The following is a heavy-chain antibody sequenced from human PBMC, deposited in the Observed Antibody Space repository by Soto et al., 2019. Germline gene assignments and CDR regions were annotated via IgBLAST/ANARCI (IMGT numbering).Heavy chain of an antibody. CDR2: INAGYGNT. D-gene: IGHD3-16*02. CDR3: ARDIGPRAFDI. V-gene: IGHV1-3*01. Sequence: QVQLVQAGAEVKKPGASVKVSCKASGYTFSSYAMHWVRQAPGQRLEWMGWINAGYGNTKYSQKFQGRVTITRDTSASTAYMELSSLSSEDTAVYYCARDIGPRAFDIWGQGTMVTVSS. J-gene: IGHJ3*02. CDR1: GYTFSSYA.